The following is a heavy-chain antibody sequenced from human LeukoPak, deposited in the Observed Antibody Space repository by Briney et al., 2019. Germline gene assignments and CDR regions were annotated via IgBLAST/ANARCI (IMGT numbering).Heavy chain of an antibody. D-gene: IGHD3-3*01. CDR3: ARVWSGYPHHMDV. CDR2: IYHSGST. CDR1: GGSISSSNW. Sequence: SGTLSLTCAVSGGSISSSNWWSWVRQPPGKGLEWIGEIYHSGSTNYNPSLKSRVTISVDKSKNQFSLKLSSVTAADTAVYYCARVWSGYPHHMDVWGKGTTVTVSS. J-gene: IGHJ6*03. V-gene: IGHV4-4*02.